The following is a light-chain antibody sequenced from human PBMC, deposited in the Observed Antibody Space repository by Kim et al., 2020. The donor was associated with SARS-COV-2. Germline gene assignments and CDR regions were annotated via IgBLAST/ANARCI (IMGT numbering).Light chain of an antibody. Sequence: EIVLTQSPGTLSLSPGERATLSCRASQSVTSNYLAWYQQKPGQAPRALIYGASNRATGIPDRFSGTGSGTDFTLTISRLEPEDFAVYYCQQYGDSTGTFGQGTKVDIK. CDR2: GAS. CDR3: QQYGDSTGT. V-gene: IGKV3-20*01. J-gene: IGKJ1*01. CDR1: QSVTSNY.